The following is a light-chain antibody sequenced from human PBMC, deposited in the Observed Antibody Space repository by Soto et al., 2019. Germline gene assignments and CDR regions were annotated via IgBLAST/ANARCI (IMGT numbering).Light chain of an antibody. V-gene: IGLV1-44*01. CDR1: SSNIGGNT. CDR2: SED. J-gene: IGLJ1*01. CDR3: AAWDDSLNGYV. Sequence: VLTQPPSASGTPGQRLSIFCSGSSSNIGGNTVNWYQQVPGTAPKLLIYSEDQRPSGVPDRFSGSKSATSASLAISELQSEDEADYYCAAWDDSLNGYVFGTGTKVTDL.